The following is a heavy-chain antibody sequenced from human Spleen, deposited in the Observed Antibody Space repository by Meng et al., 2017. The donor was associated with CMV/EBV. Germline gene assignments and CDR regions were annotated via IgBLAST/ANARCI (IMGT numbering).Heavy chain of an antibody. CDR2: IYSSGST. CDR1: GYY. D-gene: IGHD3-3*01. Sequence: GYYWSWIRQHPGKGLEWIGYIYSSGSTYYNPSLKSRVTISVDTSKNQFSLKLSSVTAADTAVYYCARGQSNYDFWSGYYTPNWFDPWGQGTLVTVSS. V-gene: IGHV4-31*02. CDR3: ARGQSNYDFWSGYYTPNWFDP. J-gene: IGHJ5*02.